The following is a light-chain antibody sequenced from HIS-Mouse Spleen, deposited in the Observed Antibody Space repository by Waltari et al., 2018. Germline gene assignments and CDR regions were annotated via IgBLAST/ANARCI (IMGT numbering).Light chain of an antibody. J-gene: IGLJ2*01. CDR3: YSTDSSGNHRV. V-gene: IGLV3-10*01. CDR2: EDS. CDR1: ALPKKY. Sequence: SYELTQPPSVSVSPGQTARITCSGDALPKKYAYWYQQKSGQAPVLVIYEDSKRPYGIPGRFSGSSSGKMATVTISGAQVEDEADYYCYSTDSSGNHRVFGGGTKLTVL.